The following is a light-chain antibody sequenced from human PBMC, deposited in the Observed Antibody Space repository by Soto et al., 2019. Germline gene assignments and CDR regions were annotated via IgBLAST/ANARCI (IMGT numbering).Light chain of an antibody. Sequence: DIVMTQSPLSLPVTPGEPASISCRSSQILLHSNGYNYLDWYLQRPGQSPQLLIYLGSNRASGVPDRFSGSASGTDFTLKISRVEAEDVGVYYCMQALQTQWTFGQGTKVEIK. CDR3: MQALQTQWT. CDR2: LGS. J-gene: IGKJ1*01. CDR1: QILLHSNGYNY. V-gene: IGKV2-28*01.